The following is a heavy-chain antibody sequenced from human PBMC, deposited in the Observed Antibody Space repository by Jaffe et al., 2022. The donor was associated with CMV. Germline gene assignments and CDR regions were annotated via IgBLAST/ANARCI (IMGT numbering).Heavy chain of an antibody. Sequence: QVQLVQSGAEVKKPGASVKVSCKASGYTFTSYYMHWVRQAPGQGLEWMGIINPSGGSTSYAQKFQGRVTMTRDTSTSTVYMELSSLRSEDTAVYYCARDGNSSGWHYYGMDVWGQGTTVTVSS. V-gene: IGHV1-46*01. J-gene: IGHJ6*02. CDR3: ARDGNSSGWHYYGMDV. CDR2: INPSGGST. CDR1: GYTFTSYY. D-gene: IGHD3-22*01.